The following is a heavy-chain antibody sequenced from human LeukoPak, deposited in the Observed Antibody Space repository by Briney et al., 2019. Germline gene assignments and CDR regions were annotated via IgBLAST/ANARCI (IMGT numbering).Heavy chain of an antibody. D-gene: IGHD4-11*01. V-gene: IGHV4-4*02. J-gene: IGHJ6*03. Sequence: PSGTLSLTCAVSGGSISSSNYWSWVRQPPGKGLDWIGEINHSGTTNYNPSLRSRVTISVDKSKNQFSLKLSSVTAADTAVYYCARTTTYYYYYYMDVWGKGTTVTVSS. CDR1: GGSISSSNY. CDR2: INHSGTT. CDR3: ARTTTYYYYYYMDV.